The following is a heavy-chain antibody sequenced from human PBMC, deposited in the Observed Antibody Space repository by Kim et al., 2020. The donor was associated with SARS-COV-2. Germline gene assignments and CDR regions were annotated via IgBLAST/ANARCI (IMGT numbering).Heavy chain of an antibody. Sequence: GGSLRLSCAASGFTVSSNYMSWVRQAPGKGLEWVSGIYSGGSTYYADSVKGRFTISRDNSKNTLYLQMNSLRAEDTAVYYCARDEESRDAFDIWGQATMVTVSS. CDR1: GFTVSSNY. V-gene: IGHV3-66*01. CDR3: ARDEESRDAFDI. J-gene: IGHJ3*02. CDR2: IYSGGST.